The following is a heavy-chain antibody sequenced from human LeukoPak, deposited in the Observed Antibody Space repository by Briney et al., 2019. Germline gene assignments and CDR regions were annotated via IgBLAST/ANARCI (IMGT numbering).Heavy chain of an antibody. V-gene: IGHV3-9*03. D-gene: IGHD2-2*01. CDR3: AKGYCSSTSCYPFYY. CDR2: ISWNSGSI. Sequence: GGSLRLSCAASGFTFDDYAMHWVRQAPGKGLEWVSGISWNSGSIGYADTVKGRFTISRDNAKNSLYLQMNSLRAEDMALYYCAKGYCSSTSCYPFYYWGEATLVTVSS. J-gene: IGHJ4*02. CDR1: GFTFDDYA.